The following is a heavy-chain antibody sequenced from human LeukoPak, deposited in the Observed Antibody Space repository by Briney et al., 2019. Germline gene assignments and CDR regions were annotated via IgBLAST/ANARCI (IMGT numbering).Heavy chain of an antibody. Sequence: GGSLRLSCAASGFIFTSYSMNWVRQAPGQGLDWVSSITSRSSYIYYADSVKGRFTISRDNSKNTLYLQMNSLRAEDTAVYYCAKIVGSRHCWGQGTLVTVSS. V-gene: IGHV3-21*04. J-gene: IGHJ4*02. D-gene: IGHD2-21*01. CDR1: GFIFTSYS. CDR3: AKIVGSRHC. CDR2: ITSRSSYI.